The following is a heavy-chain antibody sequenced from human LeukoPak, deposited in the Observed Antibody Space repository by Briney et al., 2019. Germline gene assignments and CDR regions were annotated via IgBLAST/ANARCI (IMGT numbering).Heavy chain of an antibody. D-gene: IGHD6-13*01. CDR1: GGSISSYY. CDR2: IYYSGST. CDR3: ASGSSSWYPFDP. J-gene: IGHJ5*02. V-gene: IGHV4-59*08. Sequence: SETLSLTCTVSGGSISSYYWSWIRQPPGKGLEWIGYIYYSGSTNYNPSLKSRVTISVDTSKNQFSLKLSSVTAADTAVHYCASGSSSWYPFDPWGQGTLVTVSS.